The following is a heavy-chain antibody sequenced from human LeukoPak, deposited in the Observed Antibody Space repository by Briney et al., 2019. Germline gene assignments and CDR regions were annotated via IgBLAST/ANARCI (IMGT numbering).Heavy chain of an antibody. Sequence: PGGSLRLSCAASGFTFSSYSMHWVRHAPGKGREWLVGISYDGSNKYYADSVKGRFTISRDNSKNTLYLQMNSLRAEDTAVYYCARGPGRYYYDSSGYHDYWGQGTLVTVSS. CDR3: ARGPGRYYYDSSGYHDY. J-gene: IGHJ4*02. D-gene: IGHD3-22*01. CDR2: ISYDGSNK. CDR1: GFTFSSYS. V-gene: IGHV3-30-3*01.